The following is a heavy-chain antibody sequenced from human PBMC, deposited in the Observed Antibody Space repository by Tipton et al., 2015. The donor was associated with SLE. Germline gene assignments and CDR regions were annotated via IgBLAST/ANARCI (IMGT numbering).Heavy chain of an antibody. CDR2: IRHDGRNQ. D-gene: IGHD1-1*01. CDR1: GGSFSGYY. Sequence: RSLRLSCAVYGGSFSGYYWSWVRQAPGKGLEWVAFIRHDGRNQDYAESVKGRFTISRDNSENTLFLQMNSLRAEDTAVYYCAKGGTTLFDNWGQGTLVTVSS. V-gene: IGHV3-33*03. J-gene: IGHJ4*02. CDR3: AKGGTTLFDN.